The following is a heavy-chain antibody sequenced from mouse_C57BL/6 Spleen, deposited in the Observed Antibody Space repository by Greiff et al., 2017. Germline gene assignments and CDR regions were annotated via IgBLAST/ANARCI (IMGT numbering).Heavy chain of an antibody. CDR2: IWRGGST. D-gene: IGHD2-3*01. J-gene: IGHJ4*01. Sequence: QVHVKQSGPGLVQPSQSLSITCTVSGFSLTSYGVHWVRQSPGKGLEWLGVIWRGGSTDYNAAFMSRLSITQDNSKSQVFFKMNSLQADDTAIYYCAKNDGYYYAMDYWGQGTSVTVSS. V-gene: IGHV2-5*01. CDR3: AKNDGYYYAMDY. CDR1: GFSLTSYG.